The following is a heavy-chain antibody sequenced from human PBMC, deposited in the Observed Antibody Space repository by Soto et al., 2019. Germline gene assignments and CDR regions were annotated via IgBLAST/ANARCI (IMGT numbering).Heavy chain of an antibody. Sequence: PVGSLRLSCAASGFTFSSYEMNWVRQAPGKGLEWVSYISSSGSTIYYADSVKGRFTISRDNAKNSLYLQMNSLRAEDTAVYYCARDSIAAWAFYYYGMDVWGQGTTVTVSS. J-gene: IGHJ6*02. D-gene: IGHD6-6*01. CDR1: GFTFSSYE. CDR2: ISSSGSTI. CDR3: ARDSIAAWAFYYYGMDV. V-gene: IGHV3-48*03.